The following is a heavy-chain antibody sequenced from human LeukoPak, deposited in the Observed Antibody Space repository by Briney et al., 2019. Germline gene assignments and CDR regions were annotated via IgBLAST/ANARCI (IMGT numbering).Heavy chain of an antibody. J-gene: IGHJ4*02. CDR3: ARSVCSSTSCYDY. V-gene: IGHV4-34*01. Sequence: SETLSLTCAVYGGSFGGYYWSWIRQPPGKGLEWIGEINHSGSTNYNPSLKSRVTISVDTSKNQFSLKLSSVTAADTAVYYCARSVCSSTSCYDYWGQGTLVTVSS. CDR1: GGSFGGYY. D-gene: IGHD2-2*01. CDR2: INHSGST.